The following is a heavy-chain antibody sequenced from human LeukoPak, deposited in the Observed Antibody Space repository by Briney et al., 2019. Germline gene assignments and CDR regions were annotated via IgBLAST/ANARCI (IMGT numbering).Heavy chain of an antibody. V-gene: IGHV3-7*04. CDR1: GFTLSNFW. D-gene: IGHD4-23*01. CDR3: ARGDGGDQGYFQD. Sequence: GGSLRLSCVASGFTLSNFWMYWVRQGPGKGLEWVANINQGGNVQHYVDSVKGRFTISKDNAENSLSLHMNSLRADDTAVYYCARGDGGDQGYFQDWGQGTPVTVSS. CDR2: INQGGNVQ. J-gene: IGHJ1*01.